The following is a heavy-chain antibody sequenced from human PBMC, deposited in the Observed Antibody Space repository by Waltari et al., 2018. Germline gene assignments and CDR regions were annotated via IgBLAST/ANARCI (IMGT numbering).Heavy chain of an antibody. V-gene: IGHV4-38-2*02. CDR1: GYSISSGYY. J-gene: IGHJ2*01. CDR2: IYHSGST. CDR3: ARDGRDDWLTPPFDL. D-gene: IGHD3-9*01. Sequence: QVQLQESGPGLVKPSETLSLTCTVSGYSISSGYYWGWIRQPPGKGLEWIGSIYHSGSTSYNPSLKSRVTISVDTSKNQFSLKLSSVTAADTAVYYCARDGRDDWLTPPFDLWGRGTLVTVSS.